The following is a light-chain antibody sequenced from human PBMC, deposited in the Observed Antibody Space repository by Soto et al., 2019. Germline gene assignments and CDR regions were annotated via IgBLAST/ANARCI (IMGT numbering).Light chain of an antibody. CDR2: SNN. V-gene: IGLV1-44*01. CDR1: SSNIGSNT. Sequence: QSVLTQPPSASGTPGQRVTISCSGSSSNIGSNTVNWYQQLPGTAPKLLIYSNNQRPSGVPDRFSGSKSGTSASLAISGLXXXXXXDYYCAAWDDSLNGYVFGTGTKLTVX. J-gene: IGLJ1*01. CDR3: AAWDDSLNGYV.